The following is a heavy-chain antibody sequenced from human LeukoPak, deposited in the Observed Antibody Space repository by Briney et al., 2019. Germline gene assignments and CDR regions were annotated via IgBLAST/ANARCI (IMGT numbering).Heavy chain of an antibody. J-gene: IGHJ4*02. CDR1: GGSVSNADYY. V-gene: IGHV4-61*08. Sequence: SETLSLTCTVSGGSVSNADYYWSWIRHPPGKTLEWIGYMYHTGSNNYKYSLKSRVTISLDTSKNRFSLRLTSMTAADTAVYYCAKRPSSGWLPPYWGQGTLVTVSS. CDR2: MYHTGSN. CDR3: AKRPSSGWLPPY. D-gene: IGHD6-19*01.